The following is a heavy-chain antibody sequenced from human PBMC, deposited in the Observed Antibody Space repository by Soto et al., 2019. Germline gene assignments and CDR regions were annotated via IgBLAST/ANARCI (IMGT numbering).Heavy chain of an antibody. Sequence: TMSLTCAVSGGSLSGGDNYWRWISQLPGRGLEWIGHIHYGGTTYYSPSFKSRVILSVDTSKSQFSLNLTSATAADTAVYFCARESGPGSFDWFDAWGQGTPVTVSA. J-gene: IGHJ5*02. V-gene: IGHV4-30-4*01. CDR3: ARESGPGSFDWFDA. D-gene: IGHD3-10*01. CDR1: GGSLSGGDNY. CDR2: IHYGGTT.